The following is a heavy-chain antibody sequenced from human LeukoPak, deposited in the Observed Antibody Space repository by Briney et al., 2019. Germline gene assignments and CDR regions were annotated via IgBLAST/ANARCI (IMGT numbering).Heavy chain of an antibody. CDR1: EFTFSSHG. Sequence: GRSLRLACAASEFTFSSHGMHWVRQAPGKGLEWVAVISYDGSNKYYADSVKGRFTISRDNSKNTLYLQMNSLRAEDTAVYHCAKDGRSYSSGWPPFDYWGQGALVTVSS. D-gene: IGHD6-19*01. V-gene: IGHV3-30*18. J-gene: IGHJ4*02. CDR2: ISYDGSNK. CDR3: AKDGRSYSSGWPPFDY.